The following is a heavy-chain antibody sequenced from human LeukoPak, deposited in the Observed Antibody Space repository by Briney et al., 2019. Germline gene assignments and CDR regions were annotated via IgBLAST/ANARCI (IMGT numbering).Heavy chain of an antibody. CDR2: INHSGST. CDR3: ARIGGNGDY. Sequence: SETLSLTCAVYGGSFSGYYWSWIRQPPGKGLEWIGEINHSGSTNYNPSRKSRVTISVDTSKNQFSLKLSSVTAADTAVYYCARIGGNGDYWGQGTLVTVSS. CDR1: GGSFSGYY. D-gene: IGHD4-23*01. J-gene: IGHJ4*02. V-gene: IGHV4-34*01.